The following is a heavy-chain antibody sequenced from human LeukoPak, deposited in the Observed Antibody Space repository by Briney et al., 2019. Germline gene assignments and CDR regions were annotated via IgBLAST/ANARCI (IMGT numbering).Heavy chain of an antibody. CDR3: ARDGAVGYCSGGSCYSHNWFDP. D-gene: IGHD2-15*01. J-gene: IGHJ5*02. CDR2: ILYDGNDE. CDR1: GFTFSNYG. Sequence: GGSLRLSCKASGFTFSNYGMHWVRQAPGKGLESVAVILYDGNDEYYTDSVKGRFAISRDNSKNTLYLQMNSLRAEDTAVYYCARDGAVGYCSGGSCYSHNWFDPWGQGTLVTVSS. V-gene: IGHV3-30*02.